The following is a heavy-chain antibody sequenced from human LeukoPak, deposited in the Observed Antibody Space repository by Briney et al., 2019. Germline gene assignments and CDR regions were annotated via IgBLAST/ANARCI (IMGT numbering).Heavy chain of an antibody. Sequence: SETLSLTCTVSGGSITSDDYYWSWIRQHPGRGLEWVGYIYYSGTTYYNPSLKGRVSISVGTSKTKFSLELSSVTAADTAVYYCARGSSGWPVDYWGQGNLVTVSS. CDR2: IYYSGTT. V-gene: IGHV4-31*03. J-gene: IGHJ4*02. CDR3: ARGSSGWPVDY. CDR1: GGSITSDDYY. D-gene: IGHD6-19*01.